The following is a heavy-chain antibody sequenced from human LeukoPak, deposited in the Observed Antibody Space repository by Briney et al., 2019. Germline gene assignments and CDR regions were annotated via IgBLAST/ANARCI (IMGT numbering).Heavy chain of an antibody. CDR1: GFTFSSYG. CDR3: AKEGYCSSTSCYRSDNYFDY. D-gene: IGHD2-2*02. V-gene: IGHV3-30*18. Sequence: GGSLRLSCAASGFTFSSYGMHWVRQAPGKGLEWVAVISYDGSNKYYADSVKGRFTISRDNSKNTLYLQMNSLRAEDTAVYYCAKEGYCSSTSCYRSDNYFDYWGRGTLVTVSS. CDR2: ISYDGSNK. J-gene: IGHJ4*02.